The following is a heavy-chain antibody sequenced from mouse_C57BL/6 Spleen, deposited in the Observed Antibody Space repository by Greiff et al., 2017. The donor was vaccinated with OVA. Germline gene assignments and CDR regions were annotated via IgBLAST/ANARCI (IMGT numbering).Heavy chain of an antibody. J-gene: IGHJ2*01. Sequence: EVKLEESGGGLVQPGGSMKLSCVASGFTFSNYWMNWVRQSPEKGLEWVAQIRLKSDNYATHYAESVKGRFTISRDDSKSSVYLQMNNLRAEDTGIYYCTRANWAYYFDYWGQGTTLTVSS. CDR3: TRANWAYYFDY. V-gene: IGHV6-3*01. CDR1: GFTFSNYW. D-gene: IGHD4-1*01. CDR2: IRLKSDNYAT.